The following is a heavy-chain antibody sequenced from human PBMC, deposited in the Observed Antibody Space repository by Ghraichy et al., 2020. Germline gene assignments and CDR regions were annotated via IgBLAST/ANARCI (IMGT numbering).Heavy chain of an antibody. CDR3: ARDHTGGWEPVGGAFDI. D-gene: IGHD1-26*01. CDR2: IYYSGST. CDR1: GGSISSYY. V-gene: IGHV4-59*01. Sequence: SETLSLTCTVSGGSISSYYWSWIRQPPGKGLEWIGYIYYSGSTNYNPSLKSRVTISVDTSKNQFSLKLSSVTAADTAVYYCARDHTGGWEPVGGAFDIWGQGTMVTVSS. J-gene: IGHJ3*02.